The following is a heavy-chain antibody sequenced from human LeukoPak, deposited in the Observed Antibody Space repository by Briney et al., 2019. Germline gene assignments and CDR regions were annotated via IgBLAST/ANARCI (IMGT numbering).Heavy chain of an antibody. CDR2: ITSSSSYI. Sequence: GGSLRLSCAASGFTFSSYSMNWVRQAPGKGLEWVSSITSSSSYIYYADSVKGRFNISRDNAKNSLYLQMNSLRDEDTAEYYCARALVYDSRSPKDYWGQGTLVTVSS. CDR1: GFTFSSYS. V-gene: IGHV3-21*01. CDR3: ARALVYDSRSPKDY. D-gene: IGHD3-22*01. J-gene: IGHJ4*02.